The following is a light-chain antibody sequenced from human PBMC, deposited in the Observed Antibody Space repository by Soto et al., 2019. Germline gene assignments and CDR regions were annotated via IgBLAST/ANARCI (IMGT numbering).Light chain of an antibody. CDR2: KVS. CDR1: QSLVHDDGNTY. J-gene: IGKJ1*01. V-gene: IGKV2-30*02. Sequence: DVVMTQSPLSLSVTLGQPASISCRSGQSLVHDDGNTYFSWFHQRPGQSPRRLFYKVSDRDSGVPDRFSGSGSVTEFTLKITRVAAEDVGVYYCMQGTHWPWTFGQGTRVEIK. CDR3: MQGTHWPWT.